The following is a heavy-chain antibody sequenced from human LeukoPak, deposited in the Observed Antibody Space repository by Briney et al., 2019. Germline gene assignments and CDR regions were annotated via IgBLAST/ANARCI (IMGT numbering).Heavy chain of an antibody. V-gene: IGHV3-23*01. D-gene: IGHD2-15*01. CDR2: ISGSGGST. CDR1: GFTFSSYA. CDR3: AKGTPSYCSGGSCYSDCFDY. Sequence: PGGSLRLSCAASGFTFSSYAMSWVRQAPGKGLEWVSAISGSGGSTHYADSVKGRFTISRDNSKNTLYLQMNSLRAEDTAVYYCAKGTPSYCSGGSCYSDCFDYWGQGTLVTVSS. J-gene: IGHJ4*02.